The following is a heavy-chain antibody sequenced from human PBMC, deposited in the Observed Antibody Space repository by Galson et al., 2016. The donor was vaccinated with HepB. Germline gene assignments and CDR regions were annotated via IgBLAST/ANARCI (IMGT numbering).Heavy chain of an antibody. CDR1: GFSLNTTGVG. V-gene: IGHV2-5*02. J-gene: IGHJ4*02. D-gene: IGHD4-11*01. CDR2: IYWDDDK. Sequence: PALVKPTQTLTLTCSFSGFSLNTTGVGVGWIRQPPGKALEWLALIYWDDDKRYTPSLKSRLTITKDISKNQVVLTMTNMDPVDTATYYCTHRPDYLLPQRTFDYWGQGTLVTVSS. CDR3: THRPDYLLPQRTFDY.